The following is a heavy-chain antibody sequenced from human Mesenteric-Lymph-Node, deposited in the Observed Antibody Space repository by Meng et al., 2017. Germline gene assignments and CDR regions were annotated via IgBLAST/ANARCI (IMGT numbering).Heavy chain of an antibody. CDR1: GFTVSSNY. V-gene: IGHV3-33*08. CDR2: IWYDGSNK. J-gene: IGHJ4*02. D-gene: IGHD3-10*01. Sequence: GESLKISCAASGFTVSSNYMSWVRQAPGKGLEWVAVIWYDGSNKYYADSVKGRFTISRDNSKNTLYLQMNSLRAEDTAVYYCARGLWRSGSSPEYYFDYWGQGTLVTVSS. CDR3: ARGLWRSGSSPEYYFDY.